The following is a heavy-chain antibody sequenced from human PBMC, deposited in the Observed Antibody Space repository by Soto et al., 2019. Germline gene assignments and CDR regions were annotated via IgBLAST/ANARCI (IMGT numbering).Heavy chain of an antibody. Sequence: GGSLRLSCAASGFTFNIYWMHWVRQAPGKGLVWVSRINGDGSSTSYADSVKGRFTISRDNARNTLYLQMNSLRVEDTAVYYCVRAKQYHPDPPWGQGTLVTVSS. V-gene: IGHV3-74*01. CDR2: INGDGSST. CDR1: GFTFNIYW. CDR3: VRAKQYHPDPP. J-gene: IGHJ5*02.